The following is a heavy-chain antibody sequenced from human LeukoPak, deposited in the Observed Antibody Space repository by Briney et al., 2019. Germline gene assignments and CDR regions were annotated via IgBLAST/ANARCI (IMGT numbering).Heavy chain of an antibody. CDR1: GFAFSSYS. Sequence: KPGGSMRLSCAASGFAFSSYSMNWVRQAPGKGLEWVSSISSSSSYIYYADSVKGRFTNSRDNAKNSLYLQMNSLRAEDTAVYYCARDRTAMVTQNTFPWGQGTLVTVSS. D-gene: IGHD5-18*01. J-gene: IGHJ5*02. CDR3: ARDRTAMVTQNTFP. CDR2: ISSSSSYI. V-gene: IGHV3-21*01.